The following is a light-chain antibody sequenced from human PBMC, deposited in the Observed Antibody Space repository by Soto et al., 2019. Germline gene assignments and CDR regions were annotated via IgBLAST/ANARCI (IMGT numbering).Light chain of an antibody. V-gene: IGKV1-27*01. Sequence: DNQLTQSPSSLSPSVGDRVTMACRVSRSINSSLSWYRQKPGKVPKLLIYRASILQSGVSSRFSGSGSGTGFTLTISSLQPEDVATYYGQRTYNALLFGQGTRLEIK. CDR3: QRTYNALL. CDR1: RSINSS. CDR2: RAS. J-gene: IGKJ5*01.